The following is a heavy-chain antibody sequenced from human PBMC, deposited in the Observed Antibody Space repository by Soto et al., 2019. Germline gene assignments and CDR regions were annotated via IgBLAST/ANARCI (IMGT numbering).Heavy chain of an antibody. CDR2: IYYSGST. D-gene: IGHD2-2*01. V-gene: IGHV4-31*03. Sequence: SETLSLTCTVSGGSISSGGYYWSWIRQHPGKGLEWIGYIYYSGSTYYNPSLKSRVTISVDTSKNQFSLKLSSVTAADTAVYYCARMGWAVVVVPDAFDIWGQGTMVTVSS. CDR1: GGSISSGGYY. J-gene: IGHJ3*02. CDR3: ARMGWAVVVVPDAFDI.